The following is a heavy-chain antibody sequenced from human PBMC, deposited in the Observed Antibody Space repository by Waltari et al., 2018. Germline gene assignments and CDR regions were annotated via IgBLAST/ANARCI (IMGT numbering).Heavy chain of an antibody. J-gene: IGHJ4*02. CDR3: ARGDLSEGY. CDR1: GGSFSGYY. CDR2: INHSRST. Sequence: QVQLQQWGAGLLKPSETLSLTCAVYGGSFSGYYWSWIRQPPGKGLEWVWEINHSRSTNYSPSLKSRVTIAVDTSKNQFSLKLSSVTAAATAVYYCARGDLSEGYWGQGSLVTVSS. V-gene: IGHV4-34*01.